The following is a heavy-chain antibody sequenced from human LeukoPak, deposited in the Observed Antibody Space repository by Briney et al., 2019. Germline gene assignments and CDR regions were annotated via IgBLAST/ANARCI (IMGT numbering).Heavy chain of an antibody. V-gene: IGHV4-34*01. CDR2: INHSGST. Sequence: PSETLSLTCAVYVGSFRGYYWSWIRQPPGEGLEWIGEINHSGSTNYNPSLKSRVTISVDTSKNQFSLKLSSVTAADTAVYYCARRASSGYYYYYMDVWGKGTTVTISS. CDR3: ARRASSGYYYYYMDV. D-gene: IGHD6-19*01. J-gene: IGHJ6*03. CDR1: VGSFRGYY.